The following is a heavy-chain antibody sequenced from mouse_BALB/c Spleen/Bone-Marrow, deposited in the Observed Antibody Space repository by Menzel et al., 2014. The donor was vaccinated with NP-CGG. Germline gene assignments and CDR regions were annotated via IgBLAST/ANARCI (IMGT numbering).Heavy chain of an antibody. V-gene: IGHV4-1*02. J-gene: IGHJ1*01. D-gene: IGHD2-2*01. CDR3: ALLGYYGYSNV. CDR2: INPDSSTI. Sequence: EVQLVESGGGLVQPRGSLKLSCAASGFDFSRYWMSWVRRAPGKGLEWIGEINPDSSTINYTPSLKDKFIISRDNAKNTLYLQMSKVRSEDTALYYCALLGYYGYSNVWGAGTTVTVSS. CDR1: GFDFSRYW.